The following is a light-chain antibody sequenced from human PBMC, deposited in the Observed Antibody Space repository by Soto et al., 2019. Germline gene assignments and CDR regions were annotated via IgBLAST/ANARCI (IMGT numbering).Light chain of an antibody. CDR2: GDS. J-gene: IGLJ2*01. CDR1: SSNIGAGYD. CDR3: QSYDNSLSGSRV. Sequence: QSVLTQPPSVSGALGQRVTISCTGSSSNIGAGYDVHWYQQLPGTAPKLLIYGDSARPSGVPDRFSGSKSGTSASLAITGLRAGDEADYYCQSYDNSLSGSRVFGGGTKLTVL. V-gene: IGLV1-40*01.